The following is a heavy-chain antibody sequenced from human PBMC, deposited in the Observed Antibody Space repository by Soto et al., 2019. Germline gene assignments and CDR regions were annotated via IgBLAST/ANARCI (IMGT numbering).Heavy chain of an antibody. J-gene: IGHJ4*02. CDR1: GFRFSIYS. CDR2: ITSDTKTI. D-gene: IGHD6-19*01. CDR3: ARSVEGHFDY. Sequence: EVQLVESGGGLVQPGGSLRLSCAASGFRFSIYSMNWVRQAPGKGLEWSAYITSDTKTIKYADSVKGRFTISRDNDKNLVYLQMNSRRDEDTAVYYCARSVEGHFDYWGQGTVVTVST. V-gene: IGHV3-48*02.